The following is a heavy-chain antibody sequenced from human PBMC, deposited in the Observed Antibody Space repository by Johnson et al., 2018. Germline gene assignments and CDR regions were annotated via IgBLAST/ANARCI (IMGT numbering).Heavy chain of an antibody. CDR2: ISSSSSTI. D-gene: IGHD3-16*01. V-gene: IGHV3-21*01. CDR1: GFTFSSYS. CDR3: ARGGGSMRAYFMDV. Sequence: VQLVESGGGLVKPGGSLRISCAASGFTFSSYSMNWVRQAPGKGLEWVSSISSSSSTIYYADAVKGRFTISRDKAKNSLYLQMKSLRAEGTAVYYCARGGGSMRAYFMDVWGQGTTVTVSS. J-gene: IGHJ6*03.